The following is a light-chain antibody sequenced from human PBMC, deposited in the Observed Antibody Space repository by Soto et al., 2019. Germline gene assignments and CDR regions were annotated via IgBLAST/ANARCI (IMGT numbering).Light chain of an antibody. J-gene: IGKJ4*01. CDR2: GAS. Sequence: EIVMTQSPATLSVSPGGRVTLSCRASQSVNNDLAWYQQKPGQAPRLLIYGASTRATGIPARFSGSGSGTAFSPTISSMQSEDVAVYYCQQYNKWPPLTFGGGTKVEI. V-gene: IGKV3-15*01. CDR1: QSVNND. CDR3: QQYNKWPPLT.